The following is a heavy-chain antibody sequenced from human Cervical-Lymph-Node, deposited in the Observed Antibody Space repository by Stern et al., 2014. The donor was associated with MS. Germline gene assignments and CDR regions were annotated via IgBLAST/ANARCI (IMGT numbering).Heavy chain of an antibody. CDR3: ARDSRGTVTTAVGFYYGMDV. D-gene: IGHD1-14*01. Sequence: VQLVQSGAEVKKPGSSVRVSCKTSGDTFSRHAISWLRKAPGQALEWVGGVLPMCGTSNYAQKFQGRITVTADESTSTVYLELSSLRSEDTAVYYCARDSRGTVTTAVGFYYGMDVWGQGTTVTVSS. CDR2: VLPMCGTS. V-gene: IGHV1-69*01. J-gene: IGHJ6*02. CDR1: GDTFSRHA.